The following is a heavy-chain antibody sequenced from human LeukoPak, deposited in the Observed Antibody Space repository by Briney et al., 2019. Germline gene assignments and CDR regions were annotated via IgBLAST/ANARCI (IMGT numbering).Heavy chain of an antibody. CDR2: ISTYNGNT. Sequence: ASVKVSCKASGYTFKSDGISWVRQAPGQGLEWMGWISTYNGNTNYAQKLQGRVTVTTDTSTSTAYMELRGLRSDDTAVYYCARSVELNYYYMDVWGKGTTVTVSS. V-gene: IGHV1-18*01. CDR3: ARSVELNYYYMDV. J-gene: IGHJ6*03. D-gene: IGHD3-10*01. CDR1: GYTFKSDG.